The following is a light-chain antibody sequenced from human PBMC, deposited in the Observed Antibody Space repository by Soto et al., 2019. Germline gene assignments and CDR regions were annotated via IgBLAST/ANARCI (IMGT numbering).Light chain of an antibody. V-gene: IGLV2-23*02. CDR2: EVN. J-gene: IGLJ2*01. Sequence: QSVLTQPASVSGSPGQSITISCTGTSSDFGNYNLVSWYQQHPGKVPKLILFEVNKRPSGVSGRFSGSKSGNTASLTISGLQAEDEADYYCSSYAGSNNLVFGGGTKLTVL. CDR3: SSYAGSNNLV. CDR1: SSDFGNYNL.